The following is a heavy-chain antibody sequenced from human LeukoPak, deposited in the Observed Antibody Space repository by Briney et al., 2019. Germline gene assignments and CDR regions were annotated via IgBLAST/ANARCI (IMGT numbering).Heavy chain of an antibody. CDR2: ISYDGSNK. J-gene: IGHJ6*03. CDR1: GFTFSSYA. CDR3: AREWLRGGWLVLGTGRSNYMDV. Sequence: GGSLRLSCAASGFTFSSYAMHWVRQAPGKGLEWVAVISYDGSNKYYADSVKGRFTISRDNSKNTLYLQMNSLRAEDTAVYYCAREWLRGGWLVLGTGRSNYMDVWGKGTTVTVSS. V-gene: IGHV3-30*04. D-gene: IGHD6-19*01.